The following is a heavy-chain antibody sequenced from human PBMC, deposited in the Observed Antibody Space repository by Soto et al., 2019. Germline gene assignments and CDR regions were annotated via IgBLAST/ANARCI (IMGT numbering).Heavy chain of an antibody. CDR1: GYGLISYG. CDR2: INAGPGGT. D-gene: IGHD4-4*01. Sequence: QLVHSGPGVKKPGASMRISCKASGYGLISYGIHWGRQAPGLRPEWMGWINAGPGGTEYSQRFQGRVTITRDTSASTVYMEMRSLKIEDTAMYYCVTDYMRGRDYWGQGTSVTVSS. CDR3: VTDYMRGRDY. V-gene: IGHV1-3*01. J-gene: IGHJ4*02.